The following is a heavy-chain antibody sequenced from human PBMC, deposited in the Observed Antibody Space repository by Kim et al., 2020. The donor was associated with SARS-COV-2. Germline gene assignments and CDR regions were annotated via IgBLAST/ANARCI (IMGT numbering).Heavy chain of an antibody. V-gene: IGHV3-30*18. CDR1: GFMFSRHD. CDR2: ISYDGSKK. Sequence: GGSLRLSCAASGFMFSRHDIHWVRQAPGKGLEWVAVISYDGSKKFYADSVKGRFTISRDNSMDTLYLQMNSLRLEDTAVYYCTKDTMDVWGQGTTVTVSS. J-gene: IGHJ6*02. CDR3: TKDTMDV.